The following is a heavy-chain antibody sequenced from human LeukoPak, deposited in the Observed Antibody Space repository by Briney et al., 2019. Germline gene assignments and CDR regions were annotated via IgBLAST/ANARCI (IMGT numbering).Heavy chain of an antibody. D-gene: IGHD6-19*01. CDR1: GYTFTSYG. CDR3: ARSCHGSGCGY. J-gene: IGHJ4*02. CDR2: ISAYNGNT. V-gene: IGHV1-18*04. Sequence: ASVKVSCTASGYTFTSYGIGWVRQAPGQGLEWMGWISAYNGNTNYAQKFQGRVTMTTDTSTSTAYMELRSLRSDDTAVYYCARSCHGSGCGYWGQGTLVTVSS.